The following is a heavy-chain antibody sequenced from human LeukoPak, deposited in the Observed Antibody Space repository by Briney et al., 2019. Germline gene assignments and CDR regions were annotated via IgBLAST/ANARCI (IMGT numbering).Heavy chain of an antibody. CDR1: GFTFSDSA. V-gene: IGHV3-73*01. D-gene: IGHD1-26*01. CDR3: AKQWVDC. Sequence: GGSLKLSCAASGFTFSDSAVHWVRQASGKGLEWVGRIRSKTNSYATAYAASVKGRFTISRDDSKNTAFLQMNSLKTEDTAVYYCAKQWVDCWGQGTLVTVSS. J-gene: IGHJ4*02. CDR2: IRSKTNSYAT.